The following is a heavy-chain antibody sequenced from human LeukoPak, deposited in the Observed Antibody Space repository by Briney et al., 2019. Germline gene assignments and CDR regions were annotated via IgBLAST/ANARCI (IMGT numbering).Heavy chain of an antibody. CDR1: GYTFTSYD. J-gene: IGHJ5*02. V-gene: IGHV1-8*01. CDR2: MNPNSGNT. D-gene: IGHD6-13*01. Sequence: ASVKVSCKASGYTFTSYDINWVRQATGQGLEWMGWMNPNSGNTGYAQKFQGRVTMTRNISISTAYTELSSLRSEDTAVYYCARGRLGRAAAKQNNWFDPWGQGTLVTVSS. CDR3: ARGRLGRAAAKQNNWFDP.